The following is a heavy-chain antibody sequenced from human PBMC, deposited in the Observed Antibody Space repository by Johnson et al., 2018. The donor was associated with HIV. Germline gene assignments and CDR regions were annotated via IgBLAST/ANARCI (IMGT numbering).Heavy chain of an antibody. Sequence: VQLVESGGGVVQPGRSLRLSCAASGFTVSRNYMSWVRQAPGKGLEWVSVIYSGGSTYYADSVKGRFTISRDNAKNSLYLQMNSLRAEDTAVYYCARPVVADYRGAFDIWGQGTMVTVSS. CDR2: IYSGGST. J-gene: IGHJ3*02. V-gene: IGHV3-66*01. CDR1: GFTVSRNY. D-gene: IGHD3-22*01. CDR3: ARPVVADYRGAFDI.